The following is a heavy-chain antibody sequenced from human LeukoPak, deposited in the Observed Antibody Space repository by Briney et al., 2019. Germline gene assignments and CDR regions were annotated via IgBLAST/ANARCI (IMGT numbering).Heavy chain of an antibody. V-gene: IGHV3-23*01. CDR3: AKARSPYCGGDCYPLDS. CDR1: GFTFSSYA. Sequence: GGSLRLSCAASGFTFSSYAMTYVRQAPGKGLKWVSTISTNGVTTYYADSVKGRFTISRDNSKNTLYLQMNSLRAEDTAVYYCAKARSPYCGGDCYPLDSWGQGTLVTVSS. J-gene: IGHJ4*02. D-gene: IGHD2-21*02. CDR2: ISTNGVTT.